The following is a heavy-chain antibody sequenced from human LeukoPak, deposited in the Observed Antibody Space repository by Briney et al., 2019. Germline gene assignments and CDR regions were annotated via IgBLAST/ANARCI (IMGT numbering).Heavy chain of an antibody. D-gene: IGHD1-26*01. Sequence: GGSLRLSCAASGFTFSSYAMSWVRQAPGKGLEWVSAISGSGGSTYYADPVKGRFTISRDNSKNTLYLQMNSLRAEDTAVYYCARGLIVGAKGRGNYFDYWGQGTLVTVSS. CDR2: ISGSGGST. J-gene: IGHJ4*02. V-gene: IGHV3-23*01. CDR3: ARGLIVGAKGRGNYFDY. CDR1: GFTFSSYA.